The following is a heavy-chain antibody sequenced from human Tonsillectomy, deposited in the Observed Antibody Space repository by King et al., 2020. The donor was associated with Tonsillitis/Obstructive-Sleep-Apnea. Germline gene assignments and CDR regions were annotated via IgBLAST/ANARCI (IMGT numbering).Heavy chain of an antibody. CDR3: ANLGYCSTTSCYPPLDAFDI. CDR1: GYTFTSYA. CDR2: YNTNTGNP. Sequence: VQLVESGSELKKPGASVKVSCKASGYTFTSYALNWVRQAPGQGLEWMGWYNTNTGNPTYAQGFTGRFVFSLDTSVSTAYLQISSLKAEDTTVYYCANLGYCSTTSCYPPLDAFDIWGQGTRLTVSS. D-gene: IGHD2-2*01. V-gene: IGHV7-4-1*02. J-gene: IGHJ3*02.